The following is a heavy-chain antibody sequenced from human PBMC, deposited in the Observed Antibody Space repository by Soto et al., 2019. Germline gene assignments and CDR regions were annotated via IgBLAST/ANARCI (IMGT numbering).Heavy chain of an antibody. CDR3: ARDLHGSGSYLYYYYGMDV. D-gene: IGHD3-10*01. J-gene: IGHJ6*02. V-gene: IGHV3-30*03. CDR2: ISNDGSNK. CDR1: GFTFSNYG. Sequence: GGSLRLSCAASGFTFSNYGMHWVRQAPGQGLEWVAVISNDGSNKYYADSVKGRFTISRDNSKNTLYLQMNSLRVEDTAVHYCARDLHGSGSYLYYYYGMDVWGQGTTVTVSS.